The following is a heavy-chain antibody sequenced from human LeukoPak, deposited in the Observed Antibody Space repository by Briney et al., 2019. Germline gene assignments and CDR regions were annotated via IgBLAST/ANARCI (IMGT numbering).Heavy chain of an antibody. CDR1: GYTFTSYY. CDR3: ARATQSWFDP. Sequence: ASVKVSCKASGYTFTSYYLHWVRQTPGQGLEWTGIINPSGGSASYAQKFQGRVTMTRDTSTSTVYLELSSLRSGDTAVYYCARATQSWFDPWGQGTLVTVSS. V-gene: IGHV1-46*01. CDR2: INPSGGSA. J-gene: IGHJ5*02.